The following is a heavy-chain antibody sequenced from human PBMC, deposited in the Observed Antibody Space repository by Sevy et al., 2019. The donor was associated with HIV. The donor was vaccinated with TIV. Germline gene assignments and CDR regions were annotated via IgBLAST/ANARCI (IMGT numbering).Heavy chain of an antibody. CDR2: ISNSGTTI. CDR1: GFTFSSYE. Sequence: GGSLRLTCAASGFTFSSYEMNWVRQAPGKGLEWVSYISNSGTTISYSDSVKGRFTISRDNARNSLYLQMNSLRAEDTAVYYCARGPYYYGSGSYPFDYWVQGTLVTVSS. D-gene: IGHD3-10*01. J-gene: IGHJ4*02. V-gene: IGHV3-48*03. CDR3: ARGPYYYGSGSYPFDY.